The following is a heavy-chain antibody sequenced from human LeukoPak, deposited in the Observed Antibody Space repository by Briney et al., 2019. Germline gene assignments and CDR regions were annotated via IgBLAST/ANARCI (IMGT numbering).Heavy chain of an antibody. CDR2: ISDYNGNT. D-gene: IGHD3-16*01. CDR1: GSTFTNYG. V-gene: IGHV1-18*01. J-gene: IGHJ3*02. CDR3: AKESPLHGVDI. Sequence: ASVKVSCKASGSTFTNYGINWVRQAPGQGLEWMGWISDYNGNTNYAQNLQDRVTMTTDTPTSTAYMELRSLRFDDTGVYYCAKESPLHGVDIWGQGTMVTVSS.